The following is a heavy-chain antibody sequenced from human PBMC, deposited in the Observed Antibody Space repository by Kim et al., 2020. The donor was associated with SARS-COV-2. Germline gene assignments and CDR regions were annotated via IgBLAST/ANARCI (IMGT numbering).Heavy chain of an antibody. CDR3: ARRSVGTVAYYWYFDL. J-gene: IGHJ2*01. Sequence: GESLKISCKGSGYSFTSYWISWVRQMPGKGLEWMGRIDPSDSYTNYSPSFQGHVTTSADKSISTAYLQWSSLKASDTAMYYCARRSVGTVAYYWYFDLWGRGTLVTVSS. CDR1: GYSFTSYW. CDR2: IDPSDSYT. V-gene: IGHV5-10-1*01. D-gene: IGHD3-3*01.